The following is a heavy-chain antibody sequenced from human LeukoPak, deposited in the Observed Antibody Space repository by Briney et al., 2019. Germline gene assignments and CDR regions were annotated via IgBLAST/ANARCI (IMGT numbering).Heavy chain of an antibody. CDR2: IYTSGST. Sequence: SETLSLTCTVSGGSISSYYWSWIRQPAGKGLEWIGRIYTSGSTNYNPSLKSRVTMSVDTSKNQFSLKLSSVTAADTAVYYCAGDTLYCSGGSCYSNWFDPWGQGTLVTVSS. CDR1: GGSISSYY. D-gene: IGHD2-15*01. V-gene: IGHV4-4*07. J-gene: IGHJ5*02. CDR3: AGDTLYCSGGSCYSNWFDP.